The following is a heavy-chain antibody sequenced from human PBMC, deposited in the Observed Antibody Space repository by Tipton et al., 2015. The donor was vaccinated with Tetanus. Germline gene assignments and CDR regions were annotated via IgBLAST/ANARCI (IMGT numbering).Heavy chain of an antibody. D-gene: IGHD1-1*01. V-gene: IGHV4-4*07. Sequence: LRLSCTVSGGSITSYYWTWIRQPAGKGLEWIGRMHTSGTTYYNSSLRSRVTMSVDTFKNQISLKLSSVTAADTAVYYCARDRSGTGTGWFDPWGQGTLVTVSS. CDR2: MHTSGTT. CDR3: ARDRSGTGTGWFDP. CDR1: GGSITSYY. J-gene: IGHJ5*02.